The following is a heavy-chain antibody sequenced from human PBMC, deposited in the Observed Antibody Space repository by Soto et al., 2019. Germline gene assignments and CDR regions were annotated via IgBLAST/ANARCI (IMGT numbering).Heavy chain of an antibody. CDR1: GGSFSGYY. CDR2: INHSGST. D-gene: IGHD2-2*01. J-gene: IGHJ4*02. CDR3: ARGYIVVVPAAPFDY. Sequence: QVQLQQWGAGLLKPSETLSLTCAVYGGSFSGYYWSWIRHPPGKGLEWIGEINHSGSTNYNPSLKSRVTISVDTSKNQFSLKLSSVTAADTAVYYCARGYIVVVPAAPFDYWGQGTLVTVSS. V-gene: IGHV4-34*01.